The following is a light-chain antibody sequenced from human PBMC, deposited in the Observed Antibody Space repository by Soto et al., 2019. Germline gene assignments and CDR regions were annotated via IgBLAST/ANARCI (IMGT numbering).Light chain of an antibody. J-gene: IGLJ1*01. CDR3: SSYTSSTFYV. CDR1: SSDVGGYNY. CDR2: EVS. V-gene: IGLV2-14*01. Sequence: QSALTQPASVSGSPGQSITISCTGTSSDVGGYNYVSWYQQYPGKAPKLMIYEVSNRPSGVSNRFSGSKSGNTASLTISGLRAEDEADYYCSSYTSSTFYVFGTGTKVTVL.